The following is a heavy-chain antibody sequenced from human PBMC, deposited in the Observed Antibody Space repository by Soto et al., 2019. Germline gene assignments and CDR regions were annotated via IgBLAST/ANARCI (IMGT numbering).Heavy chain of an antibody. J-gene: IGHJ4*02. CDR3: ARGGHVVVVTAALDY. V-gene: IGHV1-46*01. Sequence: QVQLMQSGAEVKKPGASVKVSCKASGDTFTDYYIHWVRQAPGQGLEWMGTVNPSGGHTTYAQHFRGRVTMTRDTSTSTRYMELTSLRSEDTAVYYCARGGHVVVVTAALDYWGQGTLVTVSS. CDR1: GDTFTDYY. D-gene: IGHD2-21*02. CDR2: VNPSGGHT.